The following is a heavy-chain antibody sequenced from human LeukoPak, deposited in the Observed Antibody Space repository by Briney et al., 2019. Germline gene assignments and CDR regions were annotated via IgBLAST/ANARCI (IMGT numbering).Heavy chain of an antibody. CDR1: GGSINNFY. CDR2: IYYSGST. D-gene: IGHD3-10*01. Sequence: PSETLSLTCTVSGGSINNFYWSWIRQPPGKGLEWIGYIYYSGSTNYNPSLKSRVTISVDTSKNQFSLKLSSVTAANTAVYYCARDGWGGYWGQGTLVTVSS. CDR3: ARDGWGGY. J-gene: IGHJ4*02. V-gene: IGHV4-59*01.